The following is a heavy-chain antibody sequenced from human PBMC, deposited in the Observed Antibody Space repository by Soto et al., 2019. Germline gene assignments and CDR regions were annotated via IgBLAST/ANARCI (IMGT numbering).Heavy chain of an antibody. CDR2: VSQDASEI. CDR1: GFTYSDHW. Sequence: EVQLVESGGGLVQPGGSLTLSCTASGFTYSDHWMSWVRQAPWKGLEWVANVSQDASEIYYVDSVKGRFTISRDNARSSLLLQMTSLRVEDTAVYYCVRAVGGRSAFWGQGTLVTVSS. V-gene: IGHV3-7*04. D-gene: IGHD3-16*01. J-gene: IGHJ4*02. CDR3: VRAVGGRSAF.